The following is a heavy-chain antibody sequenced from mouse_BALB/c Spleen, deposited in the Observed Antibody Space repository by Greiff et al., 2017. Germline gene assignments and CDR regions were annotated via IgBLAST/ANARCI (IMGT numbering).Heavy chain of an antibody. Sequence: QVQLQQSGPSLVQPSQSLSITCTVSGFSLTSYGVHWVRQSPGKGLEWLGVIWRGGSTDYNAAFMSRLSITKDNSKSQVFFKMNSLQAYDTAIYYCAKPYGNYAWFAYWGQGTLVTVSA. D-gene: IGHD2-1*01. CDR1: GFSLTSYG. J-gene: IGHJ3*01. CDR3: AKPYGNYAWFAY. V-gene: IGHV2-5-1*01. CDR2: IWRGGST.